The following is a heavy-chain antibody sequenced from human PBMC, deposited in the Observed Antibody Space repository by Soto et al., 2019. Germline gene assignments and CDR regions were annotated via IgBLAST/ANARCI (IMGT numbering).Heavy chain of an antibody. CDR2: IYYSGST. D-gene: IGHD4-17*01. Sequence: QLQLQESGPGLVKPSETLSLTCTVSGGSISSSSYYWGWIRQPPGKGLEWIGSIYYSGSTYYNPSLKSRVTISVDTSKNQCSLKLSSVTAADTAVYYCARRLMTTVINLFDPWGQGTLVTVSS. CDR1: GGSISSSSYY. J-gene: IGHJ5*02. V-gene: IGHV4-39*01. CDR3: ARRLMTTVINLFDP.